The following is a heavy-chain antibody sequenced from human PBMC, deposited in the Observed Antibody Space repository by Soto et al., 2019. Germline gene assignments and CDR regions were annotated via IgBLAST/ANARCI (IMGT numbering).Heavy chain of an antibody. V-gene: IGHV3-9*01. CDR2: ISWNSGSI. D-gene: IGHD3-22*01. CDR3: AKDSSGYSTLYGMDV. J-gene: IGHJ6*02. Sequence: GGSLRLSCAASGFTFDDYAMHWVRQAPGKCLEWVSGISWNSGSIGYADSVKGRFTISRDNAKNSLYLQMNSLRAEDTALYYCAKDSSGYSTLYGMDVWGQGXTVTVSS. CDR1: GFTFDDYA.